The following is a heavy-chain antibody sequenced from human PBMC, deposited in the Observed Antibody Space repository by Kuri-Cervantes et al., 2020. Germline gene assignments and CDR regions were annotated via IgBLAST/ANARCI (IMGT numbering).Heavy chain of an antibody. Sequence: ASVKVSCKASGYTFTSYGISWVRQAPGQGLEWMGWISAYNGNTNYAQKLQGRVTMTTDTSTSTAYMELRSLRSDDTAVYYCARGIYSSSWREVTIYGMDVWGQGTTVTVSS. CDR3: ARGIYSSSWREVTIYGMDV. V-gene: IGHV1-18*01. CDR2: ISAYNGNT. J-gene: IGHJ6*02. D-gene: IGHD6-13*01. CDR1: GYTFTSYG.